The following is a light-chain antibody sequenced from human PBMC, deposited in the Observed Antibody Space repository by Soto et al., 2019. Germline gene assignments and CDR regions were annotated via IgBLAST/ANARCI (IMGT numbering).Light chain of an antibody. Sequence: DIVMTQSPDSLAVSLGERATINCKSSQSVLYSSNNKNYLAWYQQRPGQPPKLLIYWASTRESGVPDRFSGSGSGTDFTLTISILQAEDVAVYYCQQYCTTPYTFGQGTKLEIK. V-gene: IGKV4-1*01. CDR2: WAS. J-gene: IGKJ2*01. CDR3: QQYCTTPYT. CDR1: QSVLYSSNNKNY.